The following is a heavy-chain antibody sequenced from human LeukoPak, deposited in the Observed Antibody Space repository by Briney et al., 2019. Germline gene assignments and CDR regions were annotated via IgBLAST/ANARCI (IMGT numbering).Heavy chain of an antibody. V-gene: IGHV3-23*01. Sequence: QPGGSLRLSCAASGFTFSNYVMSWVRQAPGKGLEWVSAISGSGGSTSYADSVKGRFTVSRDNSKSTLYLQMNSLRAEDTAVYYCAKATYSGSYDFANWGQGTLVTVSS. D-gene: IGHD1-26*01. CDR3: AKATYSGSYDFAN. J-gene: IGHJ4*02. CDR1: GFTFSNYV. CDR2: ISGSGGST.